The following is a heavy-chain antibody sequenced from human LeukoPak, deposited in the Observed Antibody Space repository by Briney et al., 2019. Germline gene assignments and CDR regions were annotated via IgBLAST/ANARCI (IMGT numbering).Heavy chain of an antibody. D-gene: IGHD6-19*01. CDR1: GFTFDDYA. CDR2: ISWNSGVI. CDR3: GKDMYPIVAGSIDY. J-gene: IGHJ4*02. Sequence: PGGSLRLSCAASGFTFDDYAMHWVRQAPGKGLEWVSGISWNSGVIGYADSVKGRFTISRDNGSNSLFLQMNSLRAEDTALYYCGKDMYPIVAGSIDYWGQGTLVTVSS. V-gene: IGHV3-9*01.